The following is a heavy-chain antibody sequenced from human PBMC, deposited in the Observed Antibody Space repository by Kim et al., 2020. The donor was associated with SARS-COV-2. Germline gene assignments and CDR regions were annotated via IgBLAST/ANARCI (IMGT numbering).Heavy chain of an antibody. CDR1: GFTFDDYA. Sequence: GGSLRLSCAASGFTFDDYAMHWVRQAPGKGLEWVSGISWNSGSIGYADSVKGRFTISRDNAKNSLYLQMNSLRAEDTALYYCAEDEAAADYYGMDVWGQGTTVTVSS. D-gene: IGHD6-13*01. CDR2: ISWNSGSI. V-gene: IGHV3-9*01. CDR3: AEDEAAADYYGMDV. J-gene: IGHJ6*02.